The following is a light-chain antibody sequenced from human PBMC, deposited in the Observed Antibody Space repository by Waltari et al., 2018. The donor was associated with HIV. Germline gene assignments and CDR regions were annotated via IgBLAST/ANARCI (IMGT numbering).Light chain of an antibody. V-gene: IGLV6-57*02. Sequence: NFMLTQPHSVSESPGKTVTISCTGSSGSIASNDVQWYQQRPGSAPTTVIYEHNQRPSGVPDRFSGSIDSSSNSASLTISGLKTEDEADYYCQSYDSITWVFGGGTKLTVL. CDR2: EHN. CDR3: QSYDSITWV. J-gene: IGLJ3*02. CDR1: SGSIASND.